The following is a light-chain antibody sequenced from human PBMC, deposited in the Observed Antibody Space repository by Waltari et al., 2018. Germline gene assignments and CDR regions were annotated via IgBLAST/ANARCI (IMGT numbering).Light chain of an antibody. CDR3: QQRQNWPPIT. V-gene: IGKV3-11*01. CDR2: DAS. J-gene: IGKJ5*01. CDR1: QSVSKY. Sequence: VLTQSPATLSLSPGERATLSCRASQSVSKYLAWYQQKPGQPPRLLIYDASNRATGIPARFSGSGSGTDFTLTISSLEPEDFAVYYCQQRQNWPPITFGQGTRLEIK.